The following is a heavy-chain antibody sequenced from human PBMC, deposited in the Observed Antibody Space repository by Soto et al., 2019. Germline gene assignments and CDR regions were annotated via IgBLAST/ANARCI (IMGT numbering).Heavy chain of an antibody. V-gene: IGHV2-70*17. Sequence: SGPTLVNPTQTLTLTCTFSGFSLSTSGMCVSWIRQPPGKALEWLARIDWDDDKFYTTSLKTKLIISKDTSRNQVVLTMPNMDPVATATYYCARMGVMPGPHYFFDYWGQGILVTVSS. CDR3: ARMGVMPGPHYFFDY. D-gene: IGHD2-2*01. CDR2: IDWDDDK. J-gene: IGHJ4*02. CDR1: GFSLSTSGMC.